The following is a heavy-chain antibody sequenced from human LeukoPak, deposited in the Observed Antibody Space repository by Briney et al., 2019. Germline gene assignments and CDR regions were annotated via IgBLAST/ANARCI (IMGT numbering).Heavy chain of an antibody. CDR1: GGSISSGSYY. CDR2: TYYRGSS. V-gene: IGHV4-61*01. CDR3: ARGGIQLPDY. D-gene: IGHD1-26*01. J-gene: IGHJ4*02. Sequence: SQTLSLTCTVSGGSISSGSYYWSWIRQSPGMGLEWLGCTYYRGSSNYNPSLKSRVTISLDTFRNQFFLRLSSVTAADTAAYYCARGGIQLPDYWGQGTLVSVSS.